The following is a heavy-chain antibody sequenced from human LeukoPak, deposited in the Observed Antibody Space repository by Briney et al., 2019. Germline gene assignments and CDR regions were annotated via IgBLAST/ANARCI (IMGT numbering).Heavy chain of an antibody. CDR3: AKAAYIVVVVAPLDY. CDR2: ISYDGSNK. Sequence: GGSLRLSCAASGFTFSSYGMHWVRQAPGKGLEWVAAISYDGSNKYYADSVKGRFTISRDNSENTLYLQMNSLRAEDTAVYYCAKAAYIVVVVAPLDYWGQGTLVTVSS. D-gene: IGHD2-15*01. J-gene: IGHJ4*02. CDR1: GFTFSSYG. V-gene: IGHV3-30*18.